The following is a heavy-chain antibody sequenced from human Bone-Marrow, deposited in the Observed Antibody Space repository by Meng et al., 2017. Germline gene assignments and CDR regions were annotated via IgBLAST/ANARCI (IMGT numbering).Heavy chain of an antibody. D-gene: IGHD6-19*01. J-gene: IGHJ4*02. CDR1: QFTLNTYT. CDR2: ISYDGNDK. V-gene: IGHV3-30*04. Sequence: GESLKISCAASQFTLNTYTMHWIRQAPGKGLEWLAVISYDGNDKEYADSVKGRFTVSRDNSKNTLYLQMNSLRPDDTALYYCARGGQWLVRWTIEYWGQGTLVTVSS. CDR3: ARGGQWLVRWTIEY.